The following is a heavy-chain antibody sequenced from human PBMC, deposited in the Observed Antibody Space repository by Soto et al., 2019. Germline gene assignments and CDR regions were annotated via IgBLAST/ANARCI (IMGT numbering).Heavy chain of an antibody. J-gene: IGHJ4*02. CDR2: ISSSSYI. V-gene: IGHV3-21*01. CDR1: GFTFSSYS. CDR3: ARGSTVLRFLEWLPYFDY. Sequence: GGSLRLSCAASGFTFSSYSMNWVRQAPGKGLEWVSSISSSSYIYYADSVKGRFTISRDNAKNSLYLQMNSLRAEDTAVYYCARGSTVLRFLEWLPYFDYWGQGTLVTVSS. D-gene: IGHD3-3*01.